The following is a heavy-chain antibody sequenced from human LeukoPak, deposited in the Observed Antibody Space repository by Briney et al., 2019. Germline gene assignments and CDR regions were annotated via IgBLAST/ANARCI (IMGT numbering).Heavy chain of an antibody. J-gene: IGHJ5*02. CDR2: INPNTGDT. V-gene: IGHV1-2*02. CDR1: GGTFSSYA. CDR3: ARMLVVVPATSVNYNWFDP. D-gene: IGHD2-15*01. Sequence: GASVKVSCKASGGTFSSYAISWVRQAPGQGLEWMGWINPNTGDTNYAQKFQGRVTMTRDTSISTAYMELYMLRSDDTAVYYCARMLVVVPATSVNYNWFDPWGQGTLVTVSS.